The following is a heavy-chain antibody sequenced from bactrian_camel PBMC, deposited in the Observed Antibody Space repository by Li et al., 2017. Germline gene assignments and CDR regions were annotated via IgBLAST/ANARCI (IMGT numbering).Heavy chain of an antibody. V-gene: IGHV3S53*01. CDR1: GYTRGLNS. J-gene: IGHJ4*01. D-gene: IGHD6*01. CDR2: IHVDGAT. Sequence: HVQLVESGGGSVQTGGSLRLSCEASGYTRGLNSMTWFRQAPGQGREGVATIHVDGATMIADSVKGRFAIDREYDKNSMYLQMNSLKPEDTAIYYCAATADGYWYSEGLSTTFYKYWGQGTQVTVS. CDR3: AATADGYWYSEGLSTTFYKY.